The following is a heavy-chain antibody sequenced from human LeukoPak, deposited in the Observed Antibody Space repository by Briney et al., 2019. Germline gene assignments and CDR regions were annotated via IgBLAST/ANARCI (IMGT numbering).Heavy chain of an antibody. CDR2: INPNSGGT. Sequence: GASVKASCKASGYTFTGYYMHWVRQAPGQGLEWMGWINPNSGGTNYAQKFQGRVTMTRDTSISTAYMELSRLRSDDMAVYYCARAEVAGRISAEYFQHWGQGTLVTVSS. CDR1: GYTFTGYY. V-gene: IGHV1-2*02. D-gene: IGHD6-19*01. CDR3: ARAEVAGRISAEYFQH. J-gene: IGHJ1*01.